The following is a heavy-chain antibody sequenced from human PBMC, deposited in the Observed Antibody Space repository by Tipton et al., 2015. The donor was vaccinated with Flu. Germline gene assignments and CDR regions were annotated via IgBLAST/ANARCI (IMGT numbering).Heavy chain of an antibody. CDR3: AKSDCGGIGCKLIGF. J-gene: IGHJ4*02. CDR1: GFTFSGHA. D-gene: IGHD2-21*01. Sequence: SLRLSCAGSGFTFSGHAINWVRQAPEKGVQWVSSISGSGDTAIYADSVKGRFTISRDNSKNTLYLQMNSPRAEDTARYYCAKSDCGGIGCKLIGFWGQGTQVTVSS. CDR2: ISGSGDTA. V-gene: IGHV3-23*01.